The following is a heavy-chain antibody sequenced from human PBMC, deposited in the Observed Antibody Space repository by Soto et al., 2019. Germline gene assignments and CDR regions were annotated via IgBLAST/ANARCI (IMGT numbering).Heavy chain of an antibody. CDR1: VGTFSSFA. V-gene: IGHV1-69*01. D-gene: IGHD4-17*01. CDR2: IIPFFGRA. J-gene: IGHJ6*02. Sequence: QVQLGQSGAEVKKPGSSVKVSCKASVGTFSSFAISWVRQAPGQGLEWMGGIIPFFGRAKDAQKFQGRVTITADESTSTAYMELSSLRSEDTAVYYSARATGPSATYGDSAFYYYFYGMDVWGQGTTVTVSS. CDR3: ARATGPSATYGDSAFYYYFYGMDV.